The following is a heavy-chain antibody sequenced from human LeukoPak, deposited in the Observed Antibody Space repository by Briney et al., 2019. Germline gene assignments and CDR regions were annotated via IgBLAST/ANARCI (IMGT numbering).Heavy chain of an antibody. D-gene: IGHD1-26*01. CDR1: GFTYSSYG. CDR3: AKGSREWELLDAFDI. V-gene: IGHV3-23*01. CDR2: ISGSGSRT. J-gene: IGHJ3*02. Sequence: GGSLRLSCTASGFTYSSYGMTWVRQAPGKGLEWVSGISGSGSRTDYADSVKGWFTISRDNAKNTLYLQMNSLRAEDTAAYYCAKGSREWELLDAFDIWGQGTMVTVSS.